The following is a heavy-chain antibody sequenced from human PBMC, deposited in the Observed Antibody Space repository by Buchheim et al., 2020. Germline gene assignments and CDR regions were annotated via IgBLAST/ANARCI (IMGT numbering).Heavy chain of an antibody. J-gene: IGHJ3*01. D-gene: IGHD5-24*01. Sequence: EVQVVESGGGLVQPGGSLRLSCAASGFSFSNYWMHWVRQIPGEGLAWVSRIHSDASTTAYADFVNGRFTISRDNAKNTLFLQMNNLRVEDLAVYFCARVNNYNYESFDVWG. V-gene: IGHV3-74*01. CDR3: ARVNNYNYESFDV. CDR2: IHSDASTT. CDR1: GFSFSNYW.